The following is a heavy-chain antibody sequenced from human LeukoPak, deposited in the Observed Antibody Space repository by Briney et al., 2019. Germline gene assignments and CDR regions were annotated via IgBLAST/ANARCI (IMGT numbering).Heavy chain of an antibody. CDR3: ARGSKNSYYYYGMDV. CDR1: GGSFSGYY. CDR2: INHSGST. V-gene: IGHV4-34*01. D-gene: IGHD2/OR15-2a*01. Sequence: SETLSLTCAVYGGSFSGYYWSWIRQPPGKGLEWIREINHSGSTNYNPSLKSRVTISVDTSKNQFSLKLSSVTAADTAVYYCARGSKNSYYYYGMDVWGKGTTVTVSS. J-gene: IGHJ6*04.